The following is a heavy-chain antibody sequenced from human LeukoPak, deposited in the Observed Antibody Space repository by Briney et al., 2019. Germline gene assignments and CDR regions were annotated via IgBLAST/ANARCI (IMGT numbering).Heavy chain of an antibody. CDR3: ARERYFDWLARRDSYYFDY. CDR1: GFTFTKFW. D-gene: IGHD3-9*01. CDR2: IYSGGST. V-gene: IGHV3-66*01. Sequence: PGESLRLSCEASGFTFTKFWMSWVRQAPGKGLEWVSVIYSGGSTYYADSVKGRFTISRDNSKNTLYLQMNSLRAEDTAVYYCARERYFDWLARRDSYYFDYWGQGTLVTVSS. J-gene: IGHJ4*02.